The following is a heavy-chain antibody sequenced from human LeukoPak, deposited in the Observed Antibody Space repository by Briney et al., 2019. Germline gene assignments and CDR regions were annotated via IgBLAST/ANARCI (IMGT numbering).Heavy chain of an antibody. CDR1: GYTFPSYD. D-gene: IGHD6-13*01. CDR2: MNPNSGNT. V-gene: IGHV1-8*01. J-gene: IGHJ4*02. CDR3: ARFVAAAPRRPARDY. Sequence: ASVKVSCMASGYTFPSYDINWVRPATGQGGEWVGWMNPNSGNTGYAQKLRGSVTMTRNTSISTAYMELSSLRSEDTAVYYCARFVAAAPRRPARDYWGQGTLVTVSS.